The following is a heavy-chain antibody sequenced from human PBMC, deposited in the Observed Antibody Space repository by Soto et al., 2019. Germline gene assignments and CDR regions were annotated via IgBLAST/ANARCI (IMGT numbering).Heavy chain of an antibody. D-gene: IGHD3-10*01. J-gene: IGHJ4*02. V-gene: IGHV2-26*01. CDR2: IFSNDEK. CDR3: ARIRRPYYYGSGSYLDDY. Sequence: QVTLKESGPVLVKPTETLTLTCTVSGFSLSNARMGVSWIRQPPGKALEWLAHIFSNDEKSYSTSLKSRLTISKDXSKXQXALTMTNMDPVDTATYYCARIRRPYYYGSGSYLDDYWGQGTLVTVSS. CDR1: GFSLSNARMG.